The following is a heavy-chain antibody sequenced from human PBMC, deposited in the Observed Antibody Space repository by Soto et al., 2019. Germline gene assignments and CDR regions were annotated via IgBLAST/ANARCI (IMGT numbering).Heavy chain of an antibody. V-gene: IGHV1-69*13. J-gene: IGHJ6*02. CDR2: IIPIFGTA. CDR1: GGTFSSYS. D-gene: IGHD3-3*01. Sequence: ASVKVSCKASGGTFSSYSISWGRQAPGQGLEWMGGIIPIFGTANYAQKFQGRVTITADESTSTAYMELSSLRSEDTAVYYCARDWWDFWSGYYTTYYYYGMDVWGQGTTVTVSS. CDR3: ARDWWDFWSGYYTTYYYYGMDV.